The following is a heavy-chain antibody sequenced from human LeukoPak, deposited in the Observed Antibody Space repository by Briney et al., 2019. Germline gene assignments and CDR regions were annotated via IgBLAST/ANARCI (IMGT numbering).Heavy chain of an antibody. V-gene: IGHV3-15*01. CDR3: TTSYYYGSGSFDY. J-gene: IGHJ4*02. Sequence: GGSLRLSCAASGFTFSSYAMSWVRQAPGKGLEWVGRIKSKTDGGTTDYAAPVKGRFIISRDDSKNTLYLQMNSLKTEDTAVYYCTTSYYYGSGSFDYWGQGTLVTVSS. CDR2: IKSKTDGGTT. CDR1: GFTFSSYA. D-gene: IGHD3-10*01.